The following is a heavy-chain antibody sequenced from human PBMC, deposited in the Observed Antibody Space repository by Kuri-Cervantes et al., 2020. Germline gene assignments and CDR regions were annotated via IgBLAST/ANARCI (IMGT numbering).Heavy chain of an antibody. CDR3: AKLRIAVADTTDY. CDR2: INSDGSST. V-gene: IGHV3-74*01. D-gene: IGHD6-19*01. Sequence: GESLKISCAASGFTFSDYYMNWVRQAPGKGLVWVSRINSDGSSTSYADSVKGRFTIPRDNAKNSLYLQMNSLRAEDTAVYYCAKLRIAVADTTDYWGQGTLVTVSS. CDR1: GFTFSDYY. J-gene: IGHJ4*02.